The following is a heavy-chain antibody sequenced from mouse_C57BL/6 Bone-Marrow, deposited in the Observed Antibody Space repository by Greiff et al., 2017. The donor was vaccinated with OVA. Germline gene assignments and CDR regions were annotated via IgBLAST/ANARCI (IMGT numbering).Heavy chain of an antibody. CDR1: GFNIKDDY. Sequence: DVQLQQSGAELVRPGASVKLSCTASGFNIKDDYMHWVKQRPEQGLEWIGWIDPENGDTEYASKFQGKATITADTSSNTAYLQLSSLTSEDTAVYYCTTSRGGITTASYYYAMDYWGQGTSVTVSS. V-gene: IGHV14-4*01. J-gene: IGHJ4*01. CDR2: IDPENGDT. CDR3: TTSRGGITTASYYYAMDY. D-gene: IGHD1-1*01.